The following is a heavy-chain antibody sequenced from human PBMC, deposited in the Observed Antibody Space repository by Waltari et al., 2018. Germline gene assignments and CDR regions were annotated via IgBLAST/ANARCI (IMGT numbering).Heavy chain of an antibody. CDR3: ARSPDHSGWPFDH. J-gene: IGHJ5*02. CDR1: GGSIISYF. CDR2: IRYRGIT. Sequence: QVQLQESGPGMVKPSETLSLTCTVSGGSIISYFWTWIRQPPGKGLGWIGYIRYRGITVYKYSLTGRVTISVDTSKNQFSLNLRSMTTADTAVYYCARSPDHSGWPFDHWGQGMLVTVSS. V-gene: IGHV4-59*01. D-gene: IGHD6-19*01.